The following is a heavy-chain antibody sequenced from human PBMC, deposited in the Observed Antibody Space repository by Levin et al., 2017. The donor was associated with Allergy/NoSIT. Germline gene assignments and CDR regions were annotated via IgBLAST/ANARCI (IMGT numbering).Heavy chain of an antibody. V-gene: IGHV3-33*01. CDR3: AREQLERRFSGCAFDI. D-gene: IGHD1-1*01. Sequence: QPGGSLRLSCAASGFTFNAYGMHWVRQAPGKGLEWVALILYDGSITYYADSVKGRFTISRDNSKNTLYLQMNSLRAEDTAVYYCAREQLERRFSGCAFDIWGQGTRVTVSS. J-gene: IGHJ3*02. CDR1: GFTFNAYG. CDR2: ILYDGSIT.